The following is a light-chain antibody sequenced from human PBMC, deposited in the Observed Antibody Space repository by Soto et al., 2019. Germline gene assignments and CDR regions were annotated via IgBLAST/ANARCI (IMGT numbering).Light chain of an antibody. CDR3: SSYTSSSTPVV. V-gene: IGLV2-14*02. CDR1: SSDVGNYNL. Sequence: QSALTQPASVSGSPGQSITISCTGTSSDVGNYNLVSWYQQHPGKAPKLMIYEDIERPSGVSDRFSGSKSGNTASLTISGLQAEDEADYYCSSYTSSSTPVVFGGGTKLTVL. J-gene: IGLJ2*01. CDR2: EDI.